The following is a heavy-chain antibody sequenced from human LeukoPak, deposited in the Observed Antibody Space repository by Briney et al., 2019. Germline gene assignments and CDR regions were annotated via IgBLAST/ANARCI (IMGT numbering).Heavy chain of an antibody. V-gene: IGHV4-34*01. J-gene: IGHJ5*02. CDR1: GGSFSGYY. CDR3: ARVGLYHDTSGYSWPHWFDP. Sequence: SETLSLTCAVYGGSFSGYYWSWIRQPPGKGLEWIGEINHSGSTNYNPSLKSRVTISVDTSKNEFSLTLRSVTAADTAVYYCARVGLYHDTSGYSWPHWFDPWGQGTLVSVSS. CDR2: INHSGST. D-gene: IGHD3-22*01.